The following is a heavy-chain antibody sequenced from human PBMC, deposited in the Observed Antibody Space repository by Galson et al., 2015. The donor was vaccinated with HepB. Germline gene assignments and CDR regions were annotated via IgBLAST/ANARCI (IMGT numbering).Heavy chain of an antibody. V-gene: IGHV1-69*13. Sequence: SVKVSCKASGGTFSSYAISWVRQAPGQGLEWMGGIIPIFGTANYAQKFQGRVTITADESTSTAYMELSSLRSEDTAVYYCARAVYDSSGYVRGSTLFDYWGQGTLVTVSS. J-gene: IGHJ4*02. D-gene: IGHD3-22*01. CDR3: ARAVYDSSGYVRGSTLFDY. CDR1: GGTFSSYA. CDR2: IIPIFGTA.